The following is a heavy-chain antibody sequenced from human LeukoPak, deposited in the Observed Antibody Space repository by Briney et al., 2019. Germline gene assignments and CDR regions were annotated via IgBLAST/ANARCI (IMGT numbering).Heavy chain of an antibody. CDR2: ISSSSSTI. D-gene: IGHD3-22*01. J-gene: IGHJ4*02. Sequence: GGSLRLSCAASGISFSNYSMNWVRQAPGKGLEWVSYISSSSSTIYYADSVKGRFTISRDNAKNSLYLQMNSLRAEDTAVYYCARGGDYYYDSSGYAQWGQGTLVTVSS. V-gene: IGHV3-48*01. CDR1: GISFSNYS. CDR3: ARGGDYYYDSSGYAQ.